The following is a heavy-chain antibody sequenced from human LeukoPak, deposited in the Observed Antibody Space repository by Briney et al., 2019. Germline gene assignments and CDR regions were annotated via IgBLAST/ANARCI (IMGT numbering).Heavy chain of an antibody. CDR1: GFTFSSYG. V-gene: IGHV3-23*01. CDR3: AKDGSGDPPNHSGFDY. Sequence: GRSLRLSCAASGFTFSSYGMSWVRQAPGKGLEWVSAISGSGGSTYYADSVKGRFTISRDNSKNTLYMQMNSQRAEDTAVYYCAKDGSGDPPNHSGFDYWGQGTLVTVSS. D-gene: IGHD2-21*02. J-gene: IGHJ4*02. CDR2: ISGSGGST.